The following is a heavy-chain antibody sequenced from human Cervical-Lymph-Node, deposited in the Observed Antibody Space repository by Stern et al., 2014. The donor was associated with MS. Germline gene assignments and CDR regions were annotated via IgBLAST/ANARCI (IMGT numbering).Heavy chain of an antibody. D-gene: IGHD4-17*01. CDR3: ARDYGDCAFDY. Sequence: EVQLVQSGAEVKKPGESLKISCKGSGYSFNVNWIAWVRQMPGKGLEWMGIIYPGDSDTRYSPSSQVKVTISADKSTSTAYLQWSSLKASDTAMYYCARDYGDCAFDYWGQGTLVTVSS. J-gene: IGHJ4*02. CDR1: GYSFNVNW. CDR2: IYPGDSDT. V-gene: IGHV5-51*01.